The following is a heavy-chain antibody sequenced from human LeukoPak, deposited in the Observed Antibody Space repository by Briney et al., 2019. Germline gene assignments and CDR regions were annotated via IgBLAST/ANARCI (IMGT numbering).Heavy chain of an antibody. CDR1: GFTFSSYA. J-gene: IGHJ4*02. D-gene: IGHD6-13*01. CDR2: IIESGGDT. Sequence: GGSLRLSCAASGFTFSSYAMSWVRRAPGKGLEWVSTIIESGGDTYYADSVKGGFTISRDTSKNTLYLQMKSLRAEDTAVYYCAKAWAAAGTFASWGQGTLVTVSS. CDR3: AKAWAAAGTFAS. V-gene: IGHV3-23*01.